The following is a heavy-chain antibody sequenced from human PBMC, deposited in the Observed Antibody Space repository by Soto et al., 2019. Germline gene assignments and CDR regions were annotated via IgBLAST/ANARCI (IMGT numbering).Heavy chain of an antibody. CDR2: IIPIFGTA. J-gene: IGHJ4*02. V-gene: IGHV1-69*01. CDR3: ARGHYYDILTGSYYFDY. CDR1: GGTFSSYA. Sequence: QVQLVQSGAEVKKPGSSVKVSCKASGGTFSSYAISWVRQAPGQGLEWMGGIIPIFGTANYAQKFQGRVTITADESTSTAYMELSSLRSEDTGVYYCARGHYYDILTGSYYFDYWGQGPLVTVSS. D-gene: IGHD3-9*01.